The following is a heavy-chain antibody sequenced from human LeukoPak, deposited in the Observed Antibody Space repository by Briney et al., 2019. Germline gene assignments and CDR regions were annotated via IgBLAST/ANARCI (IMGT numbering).Heavy chain of an antibody. J-gene: IGHJ6*03. CDR2: TLFVGSNK. CDR1: GFTFSGYC. D-gene: IGHD2-2*01. Sequence: KTGGSLRLSWAASGFTFSGYCMHWVRQAPGKGLEWGAFTLFVGSNKNCAHSVKGRFTISRDNSKPTMYLQMSSLRSEDTAVYFCAKVKNASGDYYYMAGWRKGSTVSVYS. V-gene: IGHV3-30*02. CDR3: AKVKNASGDYYYMAG.